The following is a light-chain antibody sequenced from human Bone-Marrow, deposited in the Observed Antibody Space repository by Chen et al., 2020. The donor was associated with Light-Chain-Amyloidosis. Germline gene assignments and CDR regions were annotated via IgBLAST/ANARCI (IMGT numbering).Light chain of an antibody. CDR1: QSISSW. V-gene: IGKV1-5*01. CDR2: DAS. Sequence: DIQMTQSLSTLSASVGDRVTITCRASQSISSWLAWYQQKPGKAPKLLIYDASSLESGVPSRFSGSGSGTEFTLTISSLQPDDFATYYCQQYNSWTFGQGTKVEIK. CDR3: QQYNSWT. J-gene: IGKJ1*01.